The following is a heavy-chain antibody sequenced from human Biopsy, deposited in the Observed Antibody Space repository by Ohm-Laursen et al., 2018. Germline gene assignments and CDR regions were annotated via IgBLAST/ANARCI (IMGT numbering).Heavy chain of an antibody. V-gene: IGHV1-18*01. D-gene: IGHD2/OR15-2a*01. Sequence: ASVKVSCKASGYTFTSYDISWVRQAPGQGLEWMGWISPYNDKTSYPPKLQDRVTMTADTSTNTAHMELRSLRSDDTAVYYCARVFCSSTTCYGLLDNWGQGTVVTVSS. CDR1: GYTFTSYD. J-gene: IGHJ4*02. CDR2: ISPYNDKT. CDR3: ARVFCSSTTCYGLLDN.